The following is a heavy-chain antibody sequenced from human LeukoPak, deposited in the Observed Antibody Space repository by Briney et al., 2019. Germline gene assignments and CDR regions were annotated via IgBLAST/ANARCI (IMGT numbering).Heavy chain of an antibody. CDR2: IYTTGST. D-gene: IGHD2-15*01. V-gene: IGHV4-61*02. CDR1: GGSITSNSYY. Sequence: TLSLTCPGSGGSITSNSYYGSWIRQPAGKGLECICRIYTTGSTNYNPSLKSRVTISVDTSKNQFSLRLSSVTAADTAVYYCARTGGGSGFYYYMDVWGKGTTVTVSS. CDR3: ARTGGGSGFYYYMDV. J-gene: IGHJ6*03.